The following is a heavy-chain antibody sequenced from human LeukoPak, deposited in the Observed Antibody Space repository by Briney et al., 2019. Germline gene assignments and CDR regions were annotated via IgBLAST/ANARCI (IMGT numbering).Heavy chain of an antibody. Sequence: SETLSLTCTVSGGSVSSGSYYWCWIRQPPGKGLEWIGYISYTGSTNYNPSLKSRVTISLDTSKKQFSLNLSSVTAADTAVYYCARDTGPFDYWGQGTLVTVSS. D-gene: IGHD2-8*02. CDR3: ARDTGPFDY. J-gene: IGHJ4*02. V-gene: IGHV4-61*01. CDR2: ISYTGST. CDR1: GGSVSSGSYY.